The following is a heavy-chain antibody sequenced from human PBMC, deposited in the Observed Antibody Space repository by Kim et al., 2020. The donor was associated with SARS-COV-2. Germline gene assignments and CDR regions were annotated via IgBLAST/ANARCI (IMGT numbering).Heavy chain of an antibody. CDR1: GYTFRRSG. CDR3: ARGDEGGAWIDVGDDNS. D-gene: IGHD2-2*03. V-gene: IGHV1-18*01. CDR2: LSVYNGNS. J-gene: IGHJ4*02. Sequence: ASVKVSCKTSGYTFRRSGISWVRQAPGQGLEWMGWLSVYNGNSNYARKFQGRVSMTADTYRSTAYMELRTLGSDDTAIYYCARGDEGGAWIDVGDDNSWGQGTLVTVSS.